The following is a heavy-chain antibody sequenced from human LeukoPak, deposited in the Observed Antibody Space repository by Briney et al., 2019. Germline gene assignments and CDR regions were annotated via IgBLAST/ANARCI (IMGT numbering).Heavy chain of an antibody. J-gene: IGHJ4*02. Sequence: SETLSLTCTVSGGSISSSSYYWGWIRQPPGKGLEWIGSIYYSGSTYYNPSLKSRVTISADTSKNQFSLKLSSVTAADTAVYYCAREEGITMVRGVIAYWGQGTLVTVSS. CDR2: IYYSGST. D-gene: IGHD3-10*01. V-gene: IGHV4-39*07. CDR1: GGSISSSSYY. CDR3: AREEGITMVRGVIAY.